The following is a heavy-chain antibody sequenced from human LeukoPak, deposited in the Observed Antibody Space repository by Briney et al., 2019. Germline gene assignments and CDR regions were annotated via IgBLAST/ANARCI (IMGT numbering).Heavy chain of an antibody. CDR1: GFTFSNYG. Sequence: GGSLRLSCAASGFTFSNYGMHWVRQAPGKGLEWVAVISYDGSNKYYADSVKGRFTISRDNSKNTLYLQMNSLRAEDTAVYYCAKDLGDYDGNSDLNYWGQGTLATVSS. CDR3: AKDLGDYDGNSDLNY. J-gene: IGHJ4*02. V-gene: IGHV3-30*18. D-gene: IGHD4-23*01. CDR2: ISYDGSNK.